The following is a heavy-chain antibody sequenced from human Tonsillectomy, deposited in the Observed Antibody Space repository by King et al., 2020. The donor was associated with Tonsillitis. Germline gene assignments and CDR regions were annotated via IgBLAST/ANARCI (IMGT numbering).Heavy chain of an antibody. Sequence: VQLVESGGGLVQPGRSLRLSCAASGFTFDDYAMHWVRQAPGKGLEWVSGISWNSGSIGYADSVKGRFTISRDNAKNSLYLQMNSLRAEDTALYYCAKDIIWLGSGLDAFDIWGQGTMVTVSS. CDR2: ISWNSGSI. V-gene: IGHV3-9*01. CDR3: AKDIIWLGSGLDAFDI. CDR1: GFTFDDYA. J-gene: IGHJ3*02. D-gene: IGHD6-19*01.